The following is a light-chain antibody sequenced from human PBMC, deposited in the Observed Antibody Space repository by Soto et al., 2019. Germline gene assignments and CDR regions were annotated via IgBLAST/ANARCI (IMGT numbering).Light chain of an antibody. J-gene: IGKJ4*01. CDR3: QQYNNWPRAT. CDR2: RTS. CDR1: QSISSN. V-gene: IGKV3-15*01. Sequence: VMTQYPATLSVSPGERATLSRRASQSISSNLAWYQQKPGQAPRLLMFRTSSRATGFPARFSGSGSGTEFNLTISSLQSEDFGVYYCQQYNNWPRATFGGGTKVDIK.